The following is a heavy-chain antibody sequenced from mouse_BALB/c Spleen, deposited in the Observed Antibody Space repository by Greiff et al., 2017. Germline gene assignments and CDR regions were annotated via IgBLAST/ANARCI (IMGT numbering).Heavy chain of an antibody. J-gene: IGHJ1*01. CDR3: ARDANPELGRYFDV. Sequence: EVQVVESGGGLVQPGGSLRLSCATSGFTFSDFYMEWVRQPPGKRLEWIAASRNKANDYTTEYSASVKGRFIVSRDTSQSILYLQMNALRAEDTAIYYCARDANPELGRYFDVWGAGTTVTVSS. D-gene: IGHD4-1*01. CDR2: SRNKANDYTT. V-gene: IGHV7-1*02. CDR1: GFTFSDFY.